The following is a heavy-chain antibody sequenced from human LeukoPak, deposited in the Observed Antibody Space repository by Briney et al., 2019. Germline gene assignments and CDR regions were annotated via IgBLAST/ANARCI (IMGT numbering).Heavy chain of an antibody. CDR3: ARRPKRVVAATPRAFDI. Sequence: SETLSLTCAVYGGSFSGYYWSWIRQPPGKGLEWIGEINHSGSTNYNPSLKSRVTISVDTSKNQSSLKLSSVTAADTAVYYCARRPKRVVAATPRAFDIWGQGTMVTVFS. V-gene: IGHV4-34*01. D-gene: IGHD2-15*01. J-gene: IGHJ3*02. CDR1: GGSFSGYY. CDR2: INHSGST.